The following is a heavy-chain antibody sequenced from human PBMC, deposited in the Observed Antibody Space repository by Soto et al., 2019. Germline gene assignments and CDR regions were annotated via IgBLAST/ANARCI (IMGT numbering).Heavy chain of an antibody. CDR3: ARDLTGTPVY. V-gene: IGHV1-69*05. J-gene: IGHJ4*02. CDR1: GGTFSNYA. D-gene: IGHD3-9*01. CDR2: IIPIFGTT. Sequence: SVKVSCKASGGTFSNYALSWVRQAPGQGPEWMGDIIPIFGTTNNAQKFQGRVTMTTDTSTSTAYMELRSLRSDDTAVYYCARDLTGTPVYWGQGTLVTVSS.